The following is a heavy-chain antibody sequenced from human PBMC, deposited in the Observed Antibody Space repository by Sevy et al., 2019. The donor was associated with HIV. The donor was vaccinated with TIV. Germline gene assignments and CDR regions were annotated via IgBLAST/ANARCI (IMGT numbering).Heavy chain of an antibody. CDR2: ISYDGSNK. CDR3: ASDYAYKDLGSYFDY. CDR1: GFTFSSYA. J-gene: IGHJ4*02. V-gene: IGHV3-30-3*01. Sequence: GGSLRLSCAASGFTFSSYAMHWVRQAPGKGLEWVAVISYDGSNKYYADSVKGQFTMSRDNSKNTLYLQMNSLRAEDTAVYYCASDYAYKDLGSYFDYWGQGTLVTVSS. D-gene: IGHD3-16*01.